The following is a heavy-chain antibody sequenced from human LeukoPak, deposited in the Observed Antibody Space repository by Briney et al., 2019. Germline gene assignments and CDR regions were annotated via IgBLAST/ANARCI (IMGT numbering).Heavy chain of an antibody. CDR2: IHWNGGST. D-gene: IGHD3-10*01. CDR3: ARGSMVRGLIEYYYYMDV. Sequence: PGGSLRLSCAASGFTFDDYGMSWVPQATGKGLGWVSGIHWNGGSTNYADSVKGRFNISGDNDKISLYLQMNSLRAEHTALYYCARGSMVRGLIEYYYYMDVWGKGTTVTVPS. CDR1: GFTFDDYG. J-gene: IGHJ6*03. V-gene: IGHV3-20*04.